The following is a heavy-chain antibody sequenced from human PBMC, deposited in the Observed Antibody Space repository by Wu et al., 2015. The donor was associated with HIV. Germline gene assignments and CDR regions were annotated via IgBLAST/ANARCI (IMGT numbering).Heavy chain of an antibody. V-gene: IGHV1-2*02. D-gene: IGHD2-21*01. Sequence: QVHLVQSGAEVKKSGSSVKVSCQASGGTFTSYAFSWVRQAPGQGFEWMGGISPNSGDTYYAQKFQGRVTMTWDTSISTAHMEMSRLRSDDTAVYYCAVTLGGDCCEFQHWGQGTLVHRLL. CDR1: GGTFTSYA. CDR2: ISPNSGDT. CDR3: AVTLGGDCCEFQH. J-gene: IGHJ1*01.